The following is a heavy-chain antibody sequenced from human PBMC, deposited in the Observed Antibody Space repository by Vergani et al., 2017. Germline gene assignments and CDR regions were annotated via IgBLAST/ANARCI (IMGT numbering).Heavy chain of an antibody. J-gene: IGHJ4*02. Sequence: EVQLVQSGAEVKTPGESLRISCKGSGYSFTSYWISWVRQMPGKGLEWMGRIDPSDSYTNYSPSFQGHVTISADKSISTAYLQWSSLKASDTAMYYCATMYSGGWYYGYWGQGTLVTVSS. CDR3: ATMYSGGWYYGY. CDR1: GYSFTSYW. CDR2: IDPSDSYT. D-gene: IGHD6-19*01. V-gene: IGHV5-10-1*03.